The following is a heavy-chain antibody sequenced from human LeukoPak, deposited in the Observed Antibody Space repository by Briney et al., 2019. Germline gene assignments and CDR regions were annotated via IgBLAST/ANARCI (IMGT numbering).Heavy chain of an antibody. V-gene: IGHV3-74*01. CDR2: INSVGSST. J-gene: IGHJ6*04. CDR1: GFTFSSYW. D-gene: IGHD3-10*02. Sequence: PGGSLRLSCAASGFTFSSYWMHWVRQAPGKGLVWVSRINSVGSSTNYADSVEGRFAISRDNAKNSLYLQMNSLRAEDTAVYYCAELGITMIGGVWGKGTTVTISS. CDR3: AELGITMIGGV.